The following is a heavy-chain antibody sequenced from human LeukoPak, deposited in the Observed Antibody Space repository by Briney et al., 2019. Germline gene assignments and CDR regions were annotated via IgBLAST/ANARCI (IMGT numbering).Heavy chain of an antibody. CDR3: AREGIRSGAFDI. CDR1: GGSISSSSYY. J-gene: IGHJ3*02. CDR2: IYYSGST. D-gene: IGHD4-17*01. V-gene: IGHV4-39*07. Sequence: SETLSLTCTVSGGSISSSSYYWGWIRQPPGKGLEWIGSIYYSGSTYYNPSLKSRVTMSVDTSKNQFSLKLSSVTAADTAVYYCAREGIRSGAFDIWGQGTMVTVSS.